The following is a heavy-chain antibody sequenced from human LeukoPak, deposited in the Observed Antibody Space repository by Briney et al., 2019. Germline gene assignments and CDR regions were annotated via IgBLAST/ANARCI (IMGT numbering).Heavy chain of an antibody. J-gene: IGHJ4*02. CDR2: INAADSDT. D-gene: IGHD6-19*01. Sequence: GESLKISCKGSGYSFSTYWIGWVRQMPGKGLEWMGLINAADSDTRYSPSFQGQVTISADKSISTAYLQWSSLKASDTAMYYCARLSGYSSGWDDYWGQGTLVTVSS. CDR3: ARLSGYSSGWDDY. CDR1: GYSFSTYW. V-gene: IGHV5-51*01.